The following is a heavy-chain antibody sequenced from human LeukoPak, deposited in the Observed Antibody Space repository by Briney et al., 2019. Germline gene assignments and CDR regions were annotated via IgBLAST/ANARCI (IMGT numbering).Heavy chain of an antibody. Sequence: GASVKVSCKASGYTFTGYYMHWVRQAPGQGLEWMGWINPNSGGTNYAQKFQGRVTMTRDTSISTAYMELSRLRSDDTAVYYCASIMAKNRYNNWFDPWGQGTLVTVSS. CDR3: ASIMAKNRYNNWFDP. V-gene: IGHV1-2*02. J-gene: IGHJ5*02. CDR1: GYTFTGYY. D-gene: IGHD3-16*01. CDR2: INPNSGGT.